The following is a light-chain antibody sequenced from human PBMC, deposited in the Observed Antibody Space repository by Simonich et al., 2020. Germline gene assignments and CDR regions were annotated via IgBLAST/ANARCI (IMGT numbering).Light chain of an antibody. CDR1: QSVSSSY. V-gene: IGKV3D-20*01. CDR3: QQYGSSPRT. J-gene: IGKJ1*01. Sequence: EIVLTQSPGTLSLSPGERATLSCRASQSVSSSYLAWYQQKPGLAPRLLIYDASSRATGIPARFSGSGSGTDFTLTISRLEPEDFAVYYCQQYGSSPRTFGQGTKVEIK. CDR2: DAS.